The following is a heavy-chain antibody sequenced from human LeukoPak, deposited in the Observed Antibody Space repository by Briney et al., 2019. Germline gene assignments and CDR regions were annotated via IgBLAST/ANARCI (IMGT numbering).Heavy chain of an antibody. CDR1: GYTFTDYY. Sequence: GASVKVSYKASGYTFTDYYIHWMRQAPGQGLEWMGWINPNSGGTNYARKFQGRVTMTRDTSVTTAYMELSRLRSDDTAVYYCARGITIFGVIRPFYYYMDVWGKGTTVTVSS. D-gene: IGHD3-3*01. CDR3: ARGITIFGVIRPFYYYMDV. CDR2: INPNSGGT. J-gene: IGHJ6*03. V-gene: IGHV1-2*02.